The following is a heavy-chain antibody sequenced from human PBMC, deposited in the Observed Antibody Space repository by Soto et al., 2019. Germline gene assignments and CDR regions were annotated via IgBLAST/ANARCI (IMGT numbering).Heavy chain of an antibody. D-gene: IGHD2-2*01. J-gene: IGHJ3*02. Sequence: PGGSLRLSCAVSGFPFSFYGFHWVRQSPGKGLEWLGVIVSDGSAIYHADSVKGRFTISRDNAKNSLYLQMNSLRAEDTAVYYCARVPDCSSTSCPRWGAFDIWGQGTMVTVSS. CDR3: ARVPDCSSTSCPRWGAFDI. CDR2: IVSDGSAI. CDR1: GFPFSFYG. V-gene: IGHV3-33*01.